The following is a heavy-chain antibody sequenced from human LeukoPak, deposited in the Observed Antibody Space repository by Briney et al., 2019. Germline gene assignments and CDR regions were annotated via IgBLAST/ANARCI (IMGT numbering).Heavy chain of an antibody. V-gene: IGHV3-74*01. D-gene: IGHD4-17*01. CDR3: ACGYGDYRIDY. Sequence: GGSLRLSCAASGFTFRSYWMNWVRQAPGKGLVWVSRINSDGSSTSYADPVKGRFTISRDNAKNTLHLQMNSLRAEDTAVYYCACGYGDYRIDYWGQGTLVTVSS. J-gene: IGHJ4*02. CDR1: GFTFRSYW. CDR2: INSDGSST.